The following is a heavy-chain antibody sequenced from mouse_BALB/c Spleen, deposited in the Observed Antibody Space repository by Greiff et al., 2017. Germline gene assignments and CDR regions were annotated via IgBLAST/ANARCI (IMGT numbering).Heavy chain of an antibody. CDR2: ISYSGST. V-gene: IGHV3-2*02. CDR1: GYSITSDYA. CDR3: ASGVPFDY. D-gene: IGHD3-1*01. J-gene: IGHJ2*01. Sequence: EVKLQESGPGLVKPSQSLSLTCTVTGYSITSDYAWNWIRQFPGNKLEWMGYISYSGSTSYNPSLKSRISITRDTSKNQFFLQLNSVTTEDTATYYCASGVPFDYWGQGTTLTVSS.